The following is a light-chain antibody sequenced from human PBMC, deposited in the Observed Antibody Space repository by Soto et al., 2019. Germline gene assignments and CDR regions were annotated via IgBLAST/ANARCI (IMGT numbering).Light chain of an antibody. CDR2: DVS. CDR3: CSSTDSYTLV. V-gene: IGLV2-11*01. CDR1: SSDVGGYNY. Sequence: QSVLTQPRSVSGSPGQSVTISCTGTSSDVGGYNYVSWYQQHPGKAPRLIIYDVSQRPSGVPARFSGSKSGNTASLTISGLQAEDEADYSCCSSTDSYTLVFGTGTKVTVL. J-gene: IGLJ1*01.